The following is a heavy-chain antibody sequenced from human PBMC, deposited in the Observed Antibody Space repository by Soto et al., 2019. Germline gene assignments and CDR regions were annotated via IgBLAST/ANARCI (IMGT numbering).Heavy chain of an antibody. CDR2: IYWNDDK. CDR3: AHRRRSLGAVSSSPKYYIDF. V-gene: IGHV2-5*01. D-gene: IGHD6-6*01. Sequence: GSGPTLVNPTQTLTLTCTFSGFSLSTSGVGMGWIRQPPGKALEWLALIYWNDDKRYSPSLKSRLTITKDTSKNQVVLTMTTMDPVDTATYYCAHRRRSLGAVSSSPKYYIDFRGQAILVSVS. J-gene: IGHJ4*02. CDR1: GFSLSTSGVG.